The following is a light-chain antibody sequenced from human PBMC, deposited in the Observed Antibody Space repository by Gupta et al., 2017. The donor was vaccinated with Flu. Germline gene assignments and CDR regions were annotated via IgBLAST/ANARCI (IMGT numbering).Light chain of an antibody. V-gene: IGKV3-15*01. CDR1: QSVSNN. CDR3: QQYGDWPPIT. CDR2: DAS. Sequence: EIVMTQSPATLPVSPGETATLSCRASQSVSNNLAWYQQKPGQAPRLLIYDASTRATGIAARFSGSGSGTEFTLTISSLQSEDFAVDYCQQYGDWPPITFGQGTRLEIK. J-gene: IGKJ5*01.